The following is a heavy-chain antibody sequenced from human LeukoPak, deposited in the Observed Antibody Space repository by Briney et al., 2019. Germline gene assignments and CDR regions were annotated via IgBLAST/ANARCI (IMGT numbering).Heavy chain of an antibody. Sequence: GASVKVSCKASGYTFTSYAMHWVRQAPGQRLEWMGWINAGNGNTKYSQKFQGRVTITADESTSTAYMELSSLRSEDTAVYYCARGELLHAFDIWGQGTMVTVSS. V-gene: IGHV1-3*01. CDR1: GYTFTSYA. J-gene: IGHJ3*02. D-gene: IGHD1-26*01. CDR2: INAGNGNT. CDR3: ARGELLHAFDI.